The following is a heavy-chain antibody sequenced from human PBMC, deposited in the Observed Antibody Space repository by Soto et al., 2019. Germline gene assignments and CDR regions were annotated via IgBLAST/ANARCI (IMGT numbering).Heavy chain of an antibody. V-gene: IGHV4-34*01. J-gene: IGHJ5*02. Sequence: QVQLQQWGAGLLKPSETLSLTCAVYGGSFSGYYWSWIRQPPGKGLEWIGEINHSGSTNYNPSGKGRVTISVDTSKNQFSLELSSVAAEDTDVYYCARRCRRVDTAMVTRGVNWFDPWGQGTLVTVSS. CDR1: GGSFSGYY. CDR2: INHSGST. CDR3: ARRCRRVDTAMVTRGVNWFDP. D-gene: IGHD5-18*01.